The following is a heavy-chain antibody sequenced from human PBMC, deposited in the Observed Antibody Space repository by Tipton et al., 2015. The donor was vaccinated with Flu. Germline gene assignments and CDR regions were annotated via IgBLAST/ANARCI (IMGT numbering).Heavy chain of an antibody. CDR2: INHSGST. CDR3: ARRKAAKAAFDI. J-gene: IGHJ3*02. CDR1: GGSFSGYY. Sequence: TLSLTCAVYGGSFSGYYWSWIRQPPGKGLEWIGEINHSGSTNYNPSLKSRVTISVHTSKNQFSLKLSSVTAADTAVYYCARRKAAKAAFDIWGLGTMVTVPS. V-gene: IGHV4-34*01. D-gene: IGHD2-15*01.